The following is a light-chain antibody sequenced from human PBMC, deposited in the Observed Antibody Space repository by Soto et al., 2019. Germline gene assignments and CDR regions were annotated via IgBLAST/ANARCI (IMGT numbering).Light chain of an antibody. J-gene: IGLJ1*01. V-gene: IGLV2-14*01. CDR2: EVS. Sequence: QSVLTQPASVSGSPGQSITISCTGTSSDVGAYTYVSWYQQHPGRAPKLMIHEVSNRPSGVSNRFSGDKSGNTASLTISGLQAEDEADYYCNSYTSSSTFYVFGTGTKVTVL. CDR1: SSDVGAYTY. CDR3: NSYTSSSTFYV.